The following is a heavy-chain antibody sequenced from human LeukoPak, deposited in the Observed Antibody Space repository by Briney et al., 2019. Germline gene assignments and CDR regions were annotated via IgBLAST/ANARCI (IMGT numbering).Heavy chain of an antibody. CDR2: ISSSSSYI. V-gene: IGHV3-21*01. D-gene: IGHD6-19*01. Sequence: GGSLRLSCAASGFNFSSYSMNWVSQAPGKGLEWVSSISSSSSYIYYADSVKGRFTISRDNAKNSLYLQMNSLRAEDTAVYYCARDEIAVAGSVDRGQGTLVTVSS. CDR1: GFNFSSYS. CDR3: ARDEIAVAGSVD. J-gene: IGHJ4*02.